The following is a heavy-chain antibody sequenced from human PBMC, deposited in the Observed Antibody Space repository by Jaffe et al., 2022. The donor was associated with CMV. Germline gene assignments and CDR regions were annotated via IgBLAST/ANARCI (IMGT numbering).Heavy chain of an antibody. J-gene: IGHJ4*02. D-gene: IGHD4-17*01. CDR2: VYYSGTN. V-gene: IGHV4-59*12. CDR3: VGGGVSTRALDY. CDR1: GGSISSYQ. Sequence: QVQLQESGPGLVKPSETLSLTCSVSGGSISSYQWSWIRQSPARGLEWIGYVYYSGTNNYNPTLMSRVSISVDTSKNQISLKMNSVTAADTAVYYCVGGGVSTRALDYWGQGTLVTVSS.